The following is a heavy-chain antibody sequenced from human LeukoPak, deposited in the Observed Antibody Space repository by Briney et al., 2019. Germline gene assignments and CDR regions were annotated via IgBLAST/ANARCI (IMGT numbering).Heavy chain of an antibody. J-gene: IGHJ5*02. Sequence: PGGSLRLSCAASGFTFDDYSMHWVRQAPGKGLEWIGYIYYSGSTNYNPSLKSRVTISVDTSKNQFSLKLSSVTAADTAVYYCARRIRYSYGIGFDPWGQGTLVTVSS. CDR2: IYYSGST. CDR1: GFTFDDYS. D-gene: IGHD5-18*01. CDR3: ARRIRYSYGIGFDP. V-gene: IGHV4-59*13.